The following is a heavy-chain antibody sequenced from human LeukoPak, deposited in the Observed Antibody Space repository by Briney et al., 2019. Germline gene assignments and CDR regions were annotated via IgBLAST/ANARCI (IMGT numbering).Heavy chain of an antibody. CDR3: ARSSPTYYYDSSGYAFDI. CDR2: INPNSGGT. D-gene: IGHD3-22*01. CDR1: GYTFTGYY. Sequence: ASVTVSFTASGYTFTGYYMHWVRQAPGQGLEWMGWINPNSGGTNYAQKFQGRVTMTRDTSISTAYMELSRLRSDDTAVYYCARSSPTYYYDSSGYAFDIWGQGTMVTVSS. V-gene: IGHV1-2*02. J-gene: IGHJ3*02.